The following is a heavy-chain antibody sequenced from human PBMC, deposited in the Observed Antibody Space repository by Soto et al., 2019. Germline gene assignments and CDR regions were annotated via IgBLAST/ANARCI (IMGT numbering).Heavy chain of an antibody. V-gene: IGHV4-59*01. D-gene: IGHD1-7*01. Sequence: SETLTLTCTVSGGSISSYYWSWIRQPPGKGLEWIGYIYYSGSTNYNPSLKSRVTISVDTSKNQFSLKLSTVTAEDTAVYYCEKADNRNSSAFDIWGQGTMVTVSS. J-gene: IGHJ3*02. CDR2: IYYSGST. CDR3: EKADNRNSSAFDI. CDR1: GGSISSYY.